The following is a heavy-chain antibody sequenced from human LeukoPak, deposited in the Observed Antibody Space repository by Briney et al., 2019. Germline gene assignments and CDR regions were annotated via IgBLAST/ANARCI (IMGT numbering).Heavy chain of an antibody. CDR2: MAPNSGNT. V-gene: IGHV1-8*01. D-gene: IGHD3-3*01. Sequence: ASVKVCCKASGYTFSSYDVNWVRQATGQGLEWMGWMAPNSGNTGYAQRFQGRVTMTRNTSISTAYMELSSLRSEDTAVYYCARYNDLWSGPHFDLWGQGTLVSVSS. CDR3: ARYNDLWSGPHFDL. CDR1: GYTFSSYD. J-gene: IGHJ4*02.